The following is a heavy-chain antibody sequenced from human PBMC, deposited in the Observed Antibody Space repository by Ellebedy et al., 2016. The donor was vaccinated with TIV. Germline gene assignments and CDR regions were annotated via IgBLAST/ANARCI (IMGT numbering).Heavy chain of an antibody. CDR2: ISWNSGSI. Sequence: GGSLRLSXAASGFTFDGYAMHWVRQAPGKGLEWVSGISWNSGSIGYADSVKGRFTISRDNAKNSLYLQMNSLRAEDTALYYCAKSKGSGSLFDYWGQGTLVTVSS. D-gene: IGHD3-10*01. J-gene: IGHJ4*02. CDR3: AKSKGSGSLFDY. CDR1: GFTFDGYA. V-gene: IGHV3-9*01.